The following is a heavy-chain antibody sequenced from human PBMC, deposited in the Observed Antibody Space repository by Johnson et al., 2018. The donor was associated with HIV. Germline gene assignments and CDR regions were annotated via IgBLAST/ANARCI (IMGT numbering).Heavy chain of an antibody. D-gene: IGHD2-21*01. Sequence: VQLVESGGDLVQPGGSLRLSCVASGFSFSNYWMHWVRQAPGKGLVWVSRINSDGSRTDYADSVKGRFTISRDNAKNTLYLQMNSLRAEDTAVYYCTRGRHSLDAFDVWGQGTMVTVS. CDR2: INSDGSRT. CDR1: GFSFSNYW. V-gene: IGHV3-74*01. CDR3: TRGRHSLDAFDV. J-gene: IGHJ3*01.